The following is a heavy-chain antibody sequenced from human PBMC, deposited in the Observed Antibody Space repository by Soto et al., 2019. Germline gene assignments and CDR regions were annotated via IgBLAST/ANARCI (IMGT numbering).Heavy chain of an antibody. Sequence: QVQLVESGGGVVQPGRSLRLSCAASGFTFSSYGMHWVRQAPGKGLEWVAVISYDGSNKYYADSVKGRFTISRDNSKTTLYLQMKGLRAEDTAVYYCAKSGRGWWSHDDYGMDVWGQGTTVTVSS. CDR1: GFTFSSYG. CDR2: ISYDGSNK. CDR3: AKSGRGWWSHDDYGMDV. J-gene: IGHJ6*02. V-gene: IGHV3-30*18. D-gene: IGHD2-15*01.